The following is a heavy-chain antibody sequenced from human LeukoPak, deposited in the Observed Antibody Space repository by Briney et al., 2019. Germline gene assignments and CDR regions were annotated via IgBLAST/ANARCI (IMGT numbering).Heavy chain of an antibody. V-gene: IGHV3-30*18. CDR3: VKRWTGTTIGQQDY. D-gene: IGHD1-1*01. CDR2: ISYDGSNK. CDR1: GFTFSSYG. J-gene: IGHJ4*02. Sequence: TGGSLRLSCAASGFTFSSYGMHWVRQAPGKGLEWVAVISYDGSNKYYADSVKGRFTISRDNSKNALYLQMNSLRGEDMAVYYCVKRWTGTTIGQQDYWGQGTLVTVSS.